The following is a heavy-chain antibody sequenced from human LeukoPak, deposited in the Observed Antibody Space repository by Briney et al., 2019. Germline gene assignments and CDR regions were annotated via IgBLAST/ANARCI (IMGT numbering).Heavy chain of an antibody. CDR2: IKQDGSEK. Sequence: GGSLRLSCAASGFPFSSYTMTWVRRAPGKGLEWVANIKQDGSEKYYVDSVKGRFTIPRDNAKNSLYLQMNSLRAEDTAVYYCAREARTGGCNDYWGQGTLVTVSS. D-gene: IGHD6-19*01. J-gene: IGHJ4*02. V-gene: IGHV3-7*01. CDR1: GFPFSSYT. CDR3: AREARTGGCNDY.